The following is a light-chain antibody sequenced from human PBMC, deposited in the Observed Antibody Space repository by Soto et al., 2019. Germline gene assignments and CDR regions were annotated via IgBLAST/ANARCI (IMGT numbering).Light chain of an antibody. CDR2: SIS. CDR1: QTISTY. Sequence: DIQMTQSPSSLSASVGDRVTITCRASQTISTYLNWYQQKPGKAPKLLAYSISKLQSGVPSRFSGGASGTEFALTISDLQPEDFATYYCQQSYITPWTFGQGTKVEIK. V-gene: IGKV1-39*01. CDR3: QQSYITPWT. J-gene: IGKJ1*01.